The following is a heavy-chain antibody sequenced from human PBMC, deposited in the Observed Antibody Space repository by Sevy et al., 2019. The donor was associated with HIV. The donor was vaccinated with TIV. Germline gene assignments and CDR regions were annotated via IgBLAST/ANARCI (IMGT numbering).Heavy chain of an antibody. CDR3: VRSGTSLFAP. Sequence: SETLSLTCSVSGGSGGSISDYYWSWIRQPPGKGLEWIGYINYSRSTKFNPSLKSRVTISVDTSKNQFSLKLTSVTAADTAVYYCVRSGTSLFAPWGQGTLVTVSS. CDR1: GGSGGSISDYY. J-gene: IGHJ5*02. V-gene: IGHV4-59*01. CDR2: INYSRST. D-gene: IGHD2-15*01.